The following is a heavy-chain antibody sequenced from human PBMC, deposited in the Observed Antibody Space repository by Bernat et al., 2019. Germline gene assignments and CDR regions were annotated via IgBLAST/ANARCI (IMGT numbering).Heavy chain of an antibody. J-gene: IGHJ4*02. Sequence: EVQLVETGGGLIQPGGSLRLSCAASGFTVSSNYMSWVRQAPGKGLEWVSVIYSGGSTYYADAVKGRFTISRDNSKNTLYLQMNSLRTEDTSVYYCASDSRNGGTTFWGQGTLVTVSS. CDR3: ASDSRNGGTTF. CDR1: GFTVSSNY. V-gene: IGHV3-53*05. CDR2: IYSGGST. D-gene: IGHD1-1*01.